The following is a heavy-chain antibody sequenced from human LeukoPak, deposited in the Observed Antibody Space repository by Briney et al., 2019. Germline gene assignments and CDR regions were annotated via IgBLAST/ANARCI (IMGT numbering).Heavy chain of an antibody. D-gene: IGHD4-17*01. Sequence: GGSLRLSCAASGFTFSDYYMSWIRQAPGKGLEWVAFIRYDGSNKYYADSVKGRFTISRDNSKNTLYLQMNSLRAEDTAVYYCATYGDYVYWGQGTLVTVSS. CDR2: IRYDGSNK. J-gene: IGHJ4*02. CDR1: GFTFSDYY. CDR3: ATYGDYVY. V-gene: IGHV3-30*02.